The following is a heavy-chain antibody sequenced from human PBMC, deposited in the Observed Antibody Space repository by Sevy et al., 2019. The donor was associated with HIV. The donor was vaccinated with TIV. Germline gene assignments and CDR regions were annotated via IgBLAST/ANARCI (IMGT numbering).Heavy chain of an antibody. CDR3: ACGFSYGHFDY. CDR1: GYRFSSYW. D-gene: IGHD5-18*01. V-gene: IGHV5-51*01. CDR2: IYPGDPDP. Sequence: GESLKISCKGSGYRFSSYWIAWVRQMPGKGLEWMGIIYPGDPDPRYSPSFEGQVTISVDKSISTAFLQWSSLKASDTAMYYCACGFSYGHFDYWCQGTLVTVSS. J-gene: IGHJ4*02.